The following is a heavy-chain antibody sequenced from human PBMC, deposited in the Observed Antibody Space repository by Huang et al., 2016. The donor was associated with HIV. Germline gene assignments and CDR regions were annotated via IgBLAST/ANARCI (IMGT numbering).Heavy chain of an antibody. CDR2: IYYSGNT. CDR3: ERHVWVAGNYYNNMDV. J-gene: IGHJ6*02. D-gene: IGHD6-19*01. Sequence: LQLQESGPGLVKSSETLSLICTVSGGSISSSSYYWGWIRQPPGKGPEWIGSIYYSGNTYYNPPLRSRVRITVDTSKNQFSLKVKSVTAAETAVYYGERHVWVAGNYYNNMDVWGRGTTVTVSS. CDR1: GGSISSSSYY. V-gene: IGHV4-39*01.